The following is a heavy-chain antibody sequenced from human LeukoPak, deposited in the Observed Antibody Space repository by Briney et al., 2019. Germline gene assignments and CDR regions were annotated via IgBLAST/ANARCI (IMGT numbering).Heavy chain of an antibody. CDR3: ARTYYEDDAFDI. CDR2: IYTSGST. D-gene: IGHD3-3*01. J-gene: IGHJ3*02. CDR1: GHSTTRGYY. V-gene: IGHV4-4*07. Sequence: PSETLSLTCAISGHSTTRGYYWSWIRQPAGKGLEWIGRIYTSGSTNYNPSLKSRVTMSVDTSKNQFSLKLSSVTAADTAVYYCARTYYEDDAFDIWGQGTMVTVSS.